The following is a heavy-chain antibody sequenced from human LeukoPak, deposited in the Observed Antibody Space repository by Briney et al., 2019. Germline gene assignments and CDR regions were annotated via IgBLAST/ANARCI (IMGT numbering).Heavy chain of an antibody. V-gene: IGHV3-23*01. J-gene: IGHJ4*02. CDR1: GFSFSIYT. Sequence: GGSLRLSCAASGFSFSIYTMTWVRQAPGMGLQWVSVISGGGSAYYADSVKGRFTISRDNSKNTLYLQMNSLRAEDTAVYYCATGFARGNSYWGQGTLVTVSS. D-gene: IGHD1-7*01. CDR3: ATGFARGNSY. CDR2: ISGGGSA.